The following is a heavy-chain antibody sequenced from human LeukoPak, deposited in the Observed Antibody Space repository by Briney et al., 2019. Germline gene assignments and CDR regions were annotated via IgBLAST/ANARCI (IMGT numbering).Heavy chain of an antibody. V-gene: IGHV3-7*01. CDR3: ATHGYSELRYFDWSTNE. J-gene: IGHJ4*02. CDR1: GFTLSNYW. CDR2: IKEDGSEK. Sequence: PGGSLRLSCAAAGFTLSNYWMSWVRQAPGKGLEWVANIKEDGSEKYYVDSVKGRFTISRDNAKKSLYLQMDSLRAEDTAVYYCATHGYSELRYFDWSTNEWGQGTLVTVSS. D-gene: IGHD3-9*01.